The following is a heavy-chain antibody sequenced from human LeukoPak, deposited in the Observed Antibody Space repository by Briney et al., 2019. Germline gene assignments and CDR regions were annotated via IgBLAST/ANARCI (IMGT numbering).Heavy chain of an antibody. D-gene: IGHD5-12*01. CDR1: GYTFTSYD. Sequence: VASVKVSCKASGYTFTSYDINWVRQASGQGLAWMGWMNPNSGNTGYAQKFQGRVTMTRNTSISTAYMELSGLRSEDTAVYYCARVSVATRDDYWGRGTLVSVSS. V-gene: IGHV1-8*01. CDR2: MNPNSGNT. J-gene: IGHJ4*02. CDR3: ARVSVATRDDY.